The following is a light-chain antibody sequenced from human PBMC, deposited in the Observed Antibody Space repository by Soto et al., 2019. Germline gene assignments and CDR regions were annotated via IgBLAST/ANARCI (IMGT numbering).Light chain of an antibody. Sequence: EVVMTQSPATLSVSPGERITLSCRASQSVNSNLAWYQQKPGQAPRLLIYGASTRATGIPDRFSGSGSGTVFTLTISSLQSEDFAVYYCQQYNNWPPRWTFGQGTKVEVK. CDR2: GAS. CDR3: QQYNNWPPRWT. J-gene: IGKJ1*01. CDR1: QSVNSN. V-gene: IGKV3-15*01.